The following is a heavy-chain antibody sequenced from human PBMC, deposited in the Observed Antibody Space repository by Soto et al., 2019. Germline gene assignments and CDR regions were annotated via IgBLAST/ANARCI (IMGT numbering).Heavy chain of an antibody. J-gene: IGHJ5*01. CDR1: GFSLTKPQEG. Sequence: SGPTLVNPTQTLTLTCTFSGFSLTKPQEGVGWLRQPPGKALEWLAVIFWNDDKRYSPSLKSRLTITKDTSKRQVVLTMTNMDPVDTGTYYCAHRGGYWNDVKGWFDPWGQGTLVTVS. V-gene: IGHV2-5*01. CDR2: IFWNDDK. CDR3: AHRGGYWNDVKGWFDP. D-gene: IGHD1-1*01.